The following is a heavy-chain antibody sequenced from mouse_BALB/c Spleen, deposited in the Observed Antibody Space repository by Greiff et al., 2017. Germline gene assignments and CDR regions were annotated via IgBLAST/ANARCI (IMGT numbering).Heavy chain of an antibody. D-gene: IGHD2-2*01. V-gene: IGHV3-2*02. CDR2: ISYSGST. CDR1: GYSITSDYA. J-gene: IGHJ2*01. CDR3: ARSGGYDGGNYFDY. Sequence: EVKLMESGPGLVKPSQSLSLTCTVTGYSITSDYAWNWIRQFPGNKLEWMGYISYSGSTSYNPSLKSRISITRDTSKNQFFLQLNSVTTEDTATYYCARSGGYDGGNYFDYWGQGTTLTVSS.